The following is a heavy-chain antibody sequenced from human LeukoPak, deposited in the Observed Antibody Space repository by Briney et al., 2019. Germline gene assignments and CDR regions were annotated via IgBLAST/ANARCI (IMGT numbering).Heavy chain of an antibody. Sequence: GGSLRLSCAASGFTFSSYSMNWVRQAPGKGLEWVSSISSSSSYIYYADSVKGRFTISRDNAKNSLYLQMNRLRAEDTAVYYCARVLLEGEDYWGQGTLVTVSS. CDR2: ISSSSSYI. CDR3: ARVLLEGEDY. D-gene: IGHD2-15*01. V-gene: IGHV3-21*01. J-gene: IGHJ4*02. CDR1: GFTFSSYS.